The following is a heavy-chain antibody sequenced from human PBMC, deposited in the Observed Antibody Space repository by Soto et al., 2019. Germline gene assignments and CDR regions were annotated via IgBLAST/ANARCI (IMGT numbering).Heavy chain of an antibody. CDR1: GFTFSSYA. J-gene: IGHJ6*03. CDR2: ISGSGGST. CDR3: AKSGLDIVVVPGALHLAVGYYYYMDV. D-gene: IGHD2-2*02. Sequence: GGSLRLSCAASGFTFSSYAMSWVRQAPGKGLEWVSAISGSGGSTYYADSVKGRFTISRDNTKNTRYLQMNSLRTEDTAVYYCAKSGLDIVVVPGALHLAVGYYYYMDVWGKGTTVTVSS. V-gene: IGHV3-23*01.